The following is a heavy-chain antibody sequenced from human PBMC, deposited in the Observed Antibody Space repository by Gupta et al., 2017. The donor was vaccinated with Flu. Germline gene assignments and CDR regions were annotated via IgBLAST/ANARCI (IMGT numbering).Heavy chain of an antibody. J-gene: IGHJ4*02. V-gene: IGHV3-23*05. CDR1: GFALSDYH. D-gene: IGHD6-25*01. CDR2: VDRSGSAT. CDR3: ATEGFPKGGYDN. Sequence: EVQLSESGGGLVQPGGSLRLSCAASGFALSDYHMSWVRQAPNGGLEWVALVDRSGSATYYAAPVRGRVTISRDNSKNILFLQMNNLRFDDTAAYVCATEGFPKGGYDNWGQGTPVTVST.